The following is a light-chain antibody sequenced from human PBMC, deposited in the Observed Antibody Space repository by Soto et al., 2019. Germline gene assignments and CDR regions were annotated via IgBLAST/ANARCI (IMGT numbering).Light chain of an antibody. Sequence: EIVLTQSPGTLSLSPGERATLSCRASQSVRSSYLAWYQQKPGQAPRLLIYSASSRATGIPDRFSGSGSGTDFTLTISRLEPEDFAVYYCQQRSNWPPTFGQGTRLEIK. CDR3: QQRSNWPPT. V-gene: IGKV3D-20*02. CDR1: QSVRSSY. CDR2: SAS. J-gene: IGKJ5*01.